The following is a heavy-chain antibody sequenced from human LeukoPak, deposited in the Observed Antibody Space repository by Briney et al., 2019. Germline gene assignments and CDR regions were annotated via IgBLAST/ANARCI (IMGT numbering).Heavy chain of an antibody. J-gene: IGHJ4*02. D-gene: IGHD5-18*01. CDR3: ARDLHSYGSYYFDY. V-gene: IGHV1-46*01. CDR2: INPSGGST. Sequence: ASVKVSCKASGYTFTSYYMHWVRQAPGQGLEWMGIINPSGGSTSYAQKFQGRVTITTDESTSTAYMELSSLRSEDTAVYYCARDLHSYGSYYFDYWGQGTLVTVSS. CDR1: GYTFTSYY.